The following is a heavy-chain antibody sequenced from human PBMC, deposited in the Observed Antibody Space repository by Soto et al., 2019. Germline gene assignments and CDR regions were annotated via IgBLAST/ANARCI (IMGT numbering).Heavy chain of an antibody. J-gene: IGHJ4*02. V-gene: IGHV4-34*01. D-gene: IGHD3-3*01. CDR1: GGSFSGYY. Sequence: QVQLQQWGAGLLKPSETLSLTCAVYGGSFSGYYWTWIRQPPGKGLEWIGEINHSGSTNYNPYLKSRVTRSVDTSKNKFSLKMSSVPAADTAVYYCARGGTYYDFWSGDYWGQGTLVTVSS. CDR2: INHSGST. CDR3: ARGGTYYDFWSGDY.